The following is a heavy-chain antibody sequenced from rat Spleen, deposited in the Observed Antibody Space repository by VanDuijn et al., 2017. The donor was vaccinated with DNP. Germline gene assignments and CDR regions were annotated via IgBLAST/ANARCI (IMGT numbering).Heavy chain of an antibody. Sequence: EVQLVESGGGLVQPGRSLKLSCAASGFTFSSFAMAWVRQAPKKGLEWVATITSGGSNTYYPDSVKGRFAISRDNAKGTLYLQMSSLRSEDTATYYCARLGGDWGQGVMVTVSS. CDR2: ITSGGSNT. CDR1: GFTFSSFA. J-gene: IGHJ2*01. CDR3: ARLGGD. D-gene: IGHD5-1*01. V-gene: IGHV5-25*01.